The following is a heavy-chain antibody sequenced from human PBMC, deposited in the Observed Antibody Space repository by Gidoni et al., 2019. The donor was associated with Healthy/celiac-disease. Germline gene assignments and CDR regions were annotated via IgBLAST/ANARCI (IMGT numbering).Heavy chain of an antibody. CDR2: ISYDGSNK. D-gene: IGHD2-15*01. Sequence: QVQLVESGGVVVQPGRSLRLSCAASGFTFSSYAMHWVRQAPGQGREGVAVISYDGSNKNYADSVKGRFTISRDNSKNTLYLQMNSLRAEDTAVYYCAREILPGGFDPWGQGTLVTVSS. J-gene: IGHJ5*02. CDR1: GFTFSSYA. V-gene: IGHV3-30*01. CDR3: AREILPGGFDP.